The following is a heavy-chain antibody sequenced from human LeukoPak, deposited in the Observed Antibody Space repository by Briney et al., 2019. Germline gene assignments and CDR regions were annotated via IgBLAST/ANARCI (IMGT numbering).Heavy chain of an antibody. CDR3: ARGIAAAGTPLEFDY. CDR1: GYTFTSYD. CDR2: MNPNSGNT. D-gene: IGHD6-13*01. Sequence: ASVEVSCKASGYTFTSYDINWVRQATGQGREWMGWMNPNSGNTGYAQKFQGRVTMTRNTSISTAYMELSSLRSEDTAVYYCARGIAAAGTPLEFDYWGQGTLVTVSS. J-gene: IGHJ4*02. V-gene: IGHV1-8*01.